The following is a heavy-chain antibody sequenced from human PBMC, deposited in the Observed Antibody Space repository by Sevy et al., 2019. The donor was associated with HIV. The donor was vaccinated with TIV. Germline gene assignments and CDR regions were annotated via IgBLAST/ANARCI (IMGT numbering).Heavy chain of an antibody. V-gene: IGHV3-43D*04. Sequence: GGSLRLSCAASGFTFDDYAMHWVRQAPEKGLEWVSLISWDGGSTYYADSVKGRFTISRDNSKNSLYLQMNSLRAEDTALYYCAKDIDTAMVATNYYYYGMDVWGQGTTVTVSS. D-gene: IGHD5-18*01. CDR3: AKDIDTAMVATNYYYYGMDV. J-gene: IGHJ6*02. CDR2: ISWDGGST. CDR1: GFTFDDYA.